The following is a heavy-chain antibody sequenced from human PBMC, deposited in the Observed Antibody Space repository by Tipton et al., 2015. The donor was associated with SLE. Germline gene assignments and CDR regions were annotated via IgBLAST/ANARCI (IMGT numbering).Heavy chain of an antibody. CDR1: GGSIDGHY. D-gene: IGHD1-26*01. CDR2: IYYSGST. V-gene: IGHV4-59*11. Sequence: TLSLTCTVAGGSIDGHYWSWFRQPPGKGLEWIGYIYYSGSTDYNPSLKSRVTISIDTSKNQFSLKLRSMTAADTAVYYCARFHLKSYYEFDSWGQGTLVTVSP. CDR3: ARFHLKSYYEFDS. J-gene: IGHJ5*01.